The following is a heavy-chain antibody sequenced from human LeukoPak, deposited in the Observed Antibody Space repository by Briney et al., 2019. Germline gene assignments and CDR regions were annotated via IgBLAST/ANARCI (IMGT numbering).Heavy chain of an antibody. CDR3: ARVYYGSGPSPFFDY. J-gene: IGHJ4*02. CDR1: GGSFSGYY. V-gene: IGHV4-34*01. Sequence: SETLSLTCAVYGGSFSGYYWGWIRQPPGKGLEWIGEINHSGSTNYNPSLKSRVTISVDTSKNQFSLKLSSVTAADTAVYYCARVYYGSGPSPFFDYWGQGTLVTVSS. D-gene: IGHD3-10*01. CDR2: INHSGST.